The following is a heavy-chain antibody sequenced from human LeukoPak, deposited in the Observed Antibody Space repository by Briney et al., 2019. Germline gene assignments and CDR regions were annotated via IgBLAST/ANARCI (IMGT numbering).Heavy chain of an antibody. J-gene: IGHJ6*03. D-gene: IGHD3-16*01. CDR2: MNPNSGNT. Sequence: ASVKVSCKASGYTFTSYDINWVRQATGQGLEWMGWMNPNSGNTGYAQKFQGRVTMTRDTSISTAYMELSRLRSDDTAVYYCARDMWGYYYMDVWGKGTTVTISS. CDR3: ARDMWGYYYMDV. V-gene: IGHV1-8*01. CDR1: GYTFTSYD.